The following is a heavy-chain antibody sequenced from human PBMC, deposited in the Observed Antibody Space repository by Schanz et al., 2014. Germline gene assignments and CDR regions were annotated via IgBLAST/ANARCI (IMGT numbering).Heavy chain of an antibody. J-gene: IGHJ4*02. CDR3: VRDSFFAFDY. CDR1: GFTFSSFA. V-gene: IGHV3-48*01. CDR2: VSRSTPDI. D-gene: IGHD3-3*01. Sequence: EVQLVQSGGGLVQPGGSLRLSCAASGFTFSSFAMTWVRQAPGRGLEWVSYVSRSTPDIYYADSVKGRFTMSRDNAKNSVFLQMKSLRAEDTAVYYCVRDSFFAFDYWGQGTLVTVSS.